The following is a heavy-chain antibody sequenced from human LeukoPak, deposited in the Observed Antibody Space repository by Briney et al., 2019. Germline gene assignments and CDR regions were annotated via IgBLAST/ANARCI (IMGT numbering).Heavy chain of an antibody. CDR1: GFSFSTNY. CDR2: IYSGGTA. Sequence: PGGSLRLSRAASGFSFSTNYMSWFRRAPGKGLEWVSLIYSGGTAYYADSVKGRFTISRDNSRNTLYLQMNSVRAEDTAMYYCARTIVYDSYGYDHWGQGTLVTVSS. CDR3: ARTIVYDSYGYDH. D-gene: IGHD5-18*01. J-gene: IGHJ4*02. V-gene: IGHV3-53*01.